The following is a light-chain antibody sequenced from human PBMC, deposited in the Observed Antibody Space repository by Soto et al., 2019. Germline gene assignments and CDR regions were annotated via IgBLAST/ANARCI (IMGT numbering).Light chain of an antibody. CDR3: QQYGSSPIT. CDR2: GAS. V-gene: IGKV3-20*01. J-gene: IGKJ5*01. Sequence: EIVLTQAPGTLSLSPGERATLSCRASQSVISTYLAWYQQKPGQAPRLLIYGASSRETGIPDRVSGSGSWTEFTLTISRLEPEDFAVYDCQQYGSSPITFGQGTRLEIK. CDR1: QSVISTY.